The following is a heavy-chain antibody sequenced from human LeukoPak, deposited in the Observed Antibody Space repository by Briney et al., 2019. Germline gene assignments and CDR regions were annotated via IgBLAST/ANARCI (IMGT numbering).Heavy chain of an antibody. CDR3: ATAVLYGGNDFDY. CDR2: INPNSGVT. CDR1: GYTLTGYY. D-gene: IGHD5-12*01. V-gene: IGHV1-2*02. Sequence: ASLKGSWKASGYTLTGYYMHWVRQAPGEGRESIGCINPNSGVTKFAQRFKGRVTMTKNKSTSTAYLDLSSLRFDNTAVYYCATAVLYGGNDFDYWGQGTLVTVSS. J-gene: IGHJ4*02.